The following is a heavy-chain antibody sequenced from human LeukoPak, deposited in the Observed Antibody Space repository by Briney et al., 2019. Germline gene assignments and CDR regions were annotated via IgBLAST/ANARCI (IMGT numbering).Heavy chain of an antibody. V-gene: IGHV4-59*01. CDR2: IYYSGST. CDR1: GGSISTYY. D-gene: IGHD6-19*01. CDR3: ARGVGIAVAGTDY. J-gene: IGHJ4*02. Sequence: SETLSLTCTVSGGSISTYYWSWIRQPPGKGLEYIGYIYYSGSTYYNPSLKSRVTISVDTSKKQFSLKLTSVTAADTAVYYCARGVGIAVAGTDYWGQGTLVTVSS.